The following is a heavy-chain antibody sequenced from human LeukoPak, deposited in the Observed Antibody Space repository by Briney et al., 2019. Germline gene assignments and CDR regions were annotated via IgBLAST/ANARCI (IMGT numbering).Heavy chain of an antibody. Sequence: GGSLRLSCAASGFTFTSYSMNWVRQAPGKGLEWVSTISGGGGSTYYADSVKGRFTISRDNSKNTLYLQANSLRAEDTAVYYCAKGGKWDVTPFDYWGQGTLVTVSS. V-gene: IGHV3-23*01. J-gene: IGHJ4*02. D-gene: IGHD1-26*01. CDR2: ISGGGGST. CDR1: GFTFTSYS. CDR3: AKGGKWDVTPFDY.